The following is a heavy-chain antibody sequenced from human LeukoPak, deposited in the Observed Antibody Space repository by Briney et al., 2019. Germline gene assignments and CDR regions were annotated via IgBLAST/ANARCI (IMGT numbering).Heavy chain of an antibody. CDR1: GYTFTSYY. V-gene: IGHV1-46*01. J-gene: IGHJ5*02. CDR2: INPSGGSTT. CDR3: ARVHYGDGGNWFDP. Sequence: ASVKVSCKASGYTFTSYYMHWARQAPGQGLEWMGIINPSGGSTTNYAQKFQGRVTMTTDTSTSTAYMELRSLRSDDTAVYYCARVHYGDGGNWFDPWGQGTLVTVSS. D-gene: IGHD4-17*01.